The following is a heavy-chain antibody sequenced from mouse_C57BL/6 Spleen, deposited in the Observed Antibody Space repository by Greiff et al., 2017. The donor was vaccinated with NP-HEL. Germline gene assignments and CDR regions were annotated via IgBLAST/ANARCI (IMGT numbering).Heavy chain of an antibody. D-gene: IGHD2-4*01. CDR2: INPGSGGT. V-gene: IGHV1-54*01. CDR1: GYAFTNYL. Sequence: QVQLQQSGAELVRPGTSVKVSCKASGYAFTNYLIEWVKQRPGQGLEWIGVINPGSGGTNYNEKFKGKATLTADKSSSTAYMQLSSLTSEDSAVYFCARGGDYADYWGQVTTLTVSS. CDR3: ARGGDYADY. J-gene: IGHJ2*01.